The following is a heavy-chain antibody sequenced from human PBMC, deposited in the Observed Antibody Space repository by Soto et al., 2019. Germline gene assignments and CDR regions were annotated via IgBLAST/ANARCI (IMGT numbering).Heavy chain of an antibody. CDR3: AMGTMDV. CDR1: GFSFRTYW. Sequence: GGSLRLSCAASGFSFRTYWMQWARQAPGKGLEWVSRINNDGSSTDYADSVKGRFTISRDNAKDTLYLQMNSLRAEDTATYYCAMGTMDVWGTGTTVTVSS. CDR2: INNDGSST. J-gene: IGHJ6*04. V-gene: IGHV3-74*01. D-gene: IGHD7-27*01.